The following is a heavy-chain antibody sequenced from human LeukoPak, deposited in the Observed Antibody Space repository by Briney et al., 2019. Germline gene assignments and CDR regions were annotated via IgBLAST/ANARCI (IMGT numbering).Heavy chain of an antibody. J-gene: IGHJ6*03. CDR3: AKDGGSMVRGVIPNYYYYYYMDV. Sequence: GGSLRLSCAASGFTFDDYAMHWVRHAPGKGLEWVSLISWDGGSTYYADSVKGRFTISRDNSKNSLYLQMNSLRAEDTALYYCAKDGGSMVRGVIPNYYYYYYMDVWGKGTTVTVSS. D-gene: IGHD3-10*01. CDR1: GFTFDDYA. CDR2: ISWDGGST. V-gene: IGHV3-43D*03.